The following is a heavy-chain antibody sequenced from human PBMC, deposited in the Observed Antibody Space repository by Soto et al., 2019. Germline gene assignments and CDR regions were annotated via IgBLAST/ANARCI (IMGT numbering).Heavy chain of an antibody. CDR3: ANGNSFLVLYYWLHP. CDR2: ISGSGGST. V-gene: IGHV3-23*01. Sequence: GGSLRLSCAASGFTFSSYAMSWVRQAPGKGLEWVSAISGSGGSTYYADSVKGRFTISRDNSKNTLYLQMNSLRAEDTAVYYCANGNSFLVLYYWLHPWGDGTLVPVS. CDR1: GFTFSSYA. J-gene: IGHJ5*02. D-gene: IGHD1-26*01.